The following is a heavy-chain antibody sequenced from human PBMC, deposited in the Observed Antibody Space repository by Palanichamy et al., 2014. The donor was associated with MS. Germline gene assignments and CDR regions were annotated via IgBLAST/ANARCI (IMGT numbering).Heavy chain of an antibody. D-gene: IGHD5-12*01. CDR3: AKVATATIRLGFDY. CDR1: GFTFSSYT. V-gene: IGHV3-23*01. J-gene: IGHJ4*02. Sequence: EVQLLESGGGLVQPGGSLRLSCAASGFTFSSYTMTWVRQAPGKGLEWISAITGSDGRTYHTDSVKGRFTISRDNSKSTLYLQMNNLRTEDSAVYYCAKVATATIRLGFDYWGQGTLVTVSS. CDR2: ITGSDGRT.